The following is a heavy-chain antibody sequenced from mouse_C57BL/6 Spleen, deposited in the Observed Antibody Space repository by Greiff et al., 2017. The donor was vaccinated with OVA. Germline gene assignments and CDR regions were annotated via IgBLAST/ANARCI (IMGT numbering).Heavy chain of an antibody. V-gene: IGHV1-72*01. J-gene: IGHJ3*01. D-gene: IGHD2-3*01. Sequence: QVQLQQPGPELVKPGASVKLSCKASGYTFTSYWMHWVKQRPGRGLEWIGRIDPNSGGTKYNEKFKSKATLTVDKPSSTAYMPLRRLTSEDYAVYYCARDGSDDGYFWCGYWGQGALVTVSA. CDR2: IDPNSGGT. CDR3: ARDGSDDGYFWCGY. CDR1: GYTFTSYW.